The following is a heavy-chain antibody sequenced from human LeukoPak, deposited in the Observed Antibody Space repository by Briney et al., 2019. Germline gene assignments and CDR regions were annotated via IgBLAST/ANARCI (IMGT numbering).Heavy chain of an antibody. Sequence: AVTVSCKASGYTLTSYGISWVRQAPGQGLDGMGWISPYKCNPNHAQKLQGRVTKTTNTSTGTAYTEIGSLKPGDTGVYYSVRYEEWLLRREYYFDYWGQGTLVTVSS. CDR2: ISPYKCNP. D-gene: IGHD3-3*01. J-gene: IGHJ4*02. V-gene: IGHV1-18*01. CDR3: VRYEEWLLRREYYFDY. CDR1: GYTLTSYG.